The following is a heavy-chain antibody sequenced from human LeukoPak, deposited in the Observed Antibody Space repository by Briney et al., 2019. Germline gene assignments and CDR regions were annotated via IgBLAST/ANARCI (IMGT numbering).Heavy chain of an antibody. V-gene: IGHV3-NL1*01. CDR2: IYSGGST. Sequence: GGSLRLSCAASGFTFYNYGMHWVRQAPGKGLEWVSVIYSGGSTYYADSVKGRFTISRDNSKNTLYLQMNTLRAEDTAVYYCARRYSSGWWIDYWGQGTLVTVSS. CDR3: ARRYSSGWWIDY. D-gene: IGHD6-19*01. J-gene: IGHJ4*02. CDR1: GFTFYNYG.